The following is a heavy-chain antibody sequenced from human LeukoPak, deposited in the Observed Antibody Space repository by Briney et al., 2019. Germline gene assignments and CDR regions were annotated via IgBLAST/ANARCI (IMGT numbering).Heavy chain of an antibody. CDR3: ARDSWFRGDYGHHYYYYYMDV. V-gene: IGHV3-21*01. Sequence: PGGSLRLSCAASGFTFSSYSMNWVRQAPGKGLEWVSSISSSSSYIYYADSVKGRFTISRDNAKNSLYLQMNSLRAEDTAVYYCARDSWFRGDYGHHYYYYYMDVWGKGTTVTVSS. D-gene: IGHD4-17*01. CDR2: ISSSSSYI. CDR1: GFTFSSYS. J-gene: IGHJ6*03.